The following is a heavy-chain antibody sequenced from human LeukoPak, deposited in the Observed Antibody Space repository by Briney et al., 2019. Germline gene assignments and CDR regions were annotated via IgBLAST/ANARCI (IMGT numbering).Heavy chain of an antibody. Sequence: SVKVSCKASGGTFSSYVISWVRQAPGQGLEWMGRIIPILGTANYAQKFQGRVTITADKSTSTAYMELSSLRSEDTAVYYCARDRSYSSGWFTAYFQHWGQGTLVTVSS. J-gene: IGHJ1*01. D-gene: IGHD6-19*01. CDR1: GGTFSSYV. CDR3: ARDRSYSSGWFTAYFQH. V-gene: IGHV1-69*04. CDR2: IIPILGTA.